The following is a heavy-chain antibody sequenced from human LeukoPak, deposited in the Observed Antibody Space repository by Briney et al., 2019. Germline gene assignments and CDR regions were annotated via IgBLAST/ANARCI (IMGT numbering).Heavy chain of an antibody. D-gene: IGHD3-10*01. CDR3: AKDRVTYGSGSYLYYFDY. CDR1: GFTFSSYA. V-gene: IGHV3-23*01. J-gene: IGHJ4*02. Sequence: GGSLRLSCAASGFTFSSYAMSWVRQAPGKGLEWVSAISGSGGSTYYADSVKGRFTISRDNSKNTLYLQMNSLRAEDTAVYYCAKDRVTYGSGSYLYYFDYWGQGTLVTVSS. CDR2: ISGSGGST.